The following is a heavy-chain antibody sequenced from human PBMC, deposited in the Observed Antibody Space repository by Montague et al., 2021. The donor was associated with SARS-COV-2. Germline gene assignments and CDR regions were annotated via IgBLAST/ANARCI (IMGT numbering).Heavy chain of an antibody. CDR3: ARTPTRPLSLDS. CDR1: GGSITGFS. D-gene: IGHD6-6*01. V-gene: IGHV4-4*07. Sequence: SETLSLTCAVSGGSITGFSWSWVRQPAGKGLEWIGRVTTSGTTNCSPSLRSRVAMSVDTSQNQFSLNLNSVTAADTAIYYCARTPTRPLSLDSWGQGTLVTVSS. J-gene: IGHJ4*02. CDR2: VTTSGTT.